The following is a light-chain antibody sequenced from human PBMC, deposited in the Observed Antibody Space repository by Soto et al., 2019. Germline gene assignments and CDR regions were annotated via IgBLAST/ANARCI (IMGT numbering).Light chain of an antibody. CDR2: DVN. V-gene: IGLV2-14*03. J-gene: IGLJ2*01. CDR1: SSDIGAYNF. Sequence: QSALTQPASVSGSPGQSITISCTGTSSDIGAYNFVSWYQQHPGKAPKLMLYDVNIRPSGVSNRFSGSKSGNTASLTISWLQAEDDADYYCTSWTTSTTMIFGGGPKVTVL. CDR3: TSWTTSTTMI.